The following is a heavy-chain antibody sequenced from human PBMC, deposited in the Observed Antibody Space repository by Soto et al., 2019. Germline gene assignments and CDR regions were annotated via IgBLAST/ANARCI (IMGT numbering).Heavy chain of an antibody. CDR3: ARAGTNMVQFDY. CDR1: GGSINSYF. Sequence: LTCTVSGGSINSYFWSWIRQSPGKGLEWIGHIYYSGSTSYSPSLKSRVSISVDTSKNQFSLEVHSVTAADTAVYYCARAGTNMVQFDYWGQGTLVTVSS. J-gene: IGHJ4*02. D-gene: IGHD3-10*01. V-gene: IGHV4-59*01. CDR2: IYYSGST.